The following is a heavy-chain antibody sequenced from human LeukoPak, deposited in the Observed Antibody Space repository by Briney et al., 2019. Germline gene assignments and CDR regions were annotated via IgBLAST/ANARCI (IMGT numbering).Heavy chain of an antibody. Sequence: EASVKVSCKTSGYTVSTYGLSWVRQAPGQGLEWMGWISGNSGKTHYAQKFQDRVTLTTDTSSTTAFMELRSLRSDDTAMYYCARNAGSYFEFAPWGQGTLVTVSS. CDR1: GYTVSTYG. CDR2: ISGNSGKT. CDR3: ARNAGSYFEFAP. J-gene: IGHJ5*02. D-gene: IGHD1-26*01. V-gene: IGHV1-18*01.